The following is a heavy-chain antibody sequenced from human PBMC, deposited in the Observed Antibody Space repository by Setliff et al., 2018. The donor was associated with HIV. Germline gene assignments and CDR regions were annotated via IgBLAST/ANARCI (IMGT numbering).Heavy chain of an antibody. Sequence: SETLSLTCAVYGGSFNDYYWTWIRQPPGKGLGWIGEIDHSGSTKYHASLKSRVTISIDTSKNQISLKLSSVTAADTAVHYCARGLNYYGSGSYLPLGYWGQGTLVTVSS. CDR2: IDHSGST. J-gene: IGHJ4*02. V-gene: IGHV4-34*01. D-gene: IGHD3-10*01. CDR1: GGSFNDYY. CDR3: ARGLNYYGSGSYLPLGY.